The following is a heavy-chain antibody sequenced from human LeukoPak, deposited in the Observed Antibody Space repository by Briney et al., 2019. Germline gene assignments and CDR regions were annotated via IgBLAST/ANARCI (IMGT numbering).Heavy chain of an antibody. V-gene: IGHV3-23*01. CDR2: ISASGGHT. J-gene: IGHJ4*02. D-gene: IGHD3-3*01. CDR1: GFTFSSHG. Sequence: QSGGSLRLSCAASGFTFSSHGMNWVRQAPGKGLEWVSGISASGGHTFYADSVKGRFSISRDNSKNTLYLQMNSLRAEDTAVYYCAKDPSPYSWYYDFWSGYSYFDYWGQGTLVTVSS. CDR3: AKDPSPYSWYYDFWSGYSYFDY.